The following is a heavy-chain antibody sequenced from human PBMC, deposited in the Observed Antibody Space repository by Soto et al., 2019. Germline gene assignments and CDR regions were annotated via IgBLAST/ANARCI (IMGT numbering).Heavy chain of an antibody. CDR1: VYPFTSYG. CDR3: ARDGIAGYNWLDR. Sequence: XPVKVSCKGSVYPFTSYGISWVRQAPGQGLEWMGWISAYNGNTNYAQKLQGRVTMTTDTSTSTSYLELRSLRSADTAVYCWARDGIAGYNWLDRWGQGTLGTVSS. CDR2: ISAYNGNT. J-gene: IGHJ5*02. V-gene: IGHV1-18*04. D-gene: IGHD6-13*01.